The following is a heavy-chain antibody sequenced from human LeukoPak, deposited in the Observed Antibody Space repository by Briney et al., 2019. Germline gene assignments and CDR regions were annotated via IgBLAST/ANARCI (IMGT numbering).Heavy chain of an antibody. CDR1: GFAVGSNY. Sequence: GGSLRLSCVASGFAVGSNYMSWVRQAPGKGLEWVSLIYSGGAIRYADSVKGRFTISRDSSKNTLLLQTNDLTVEDTARYYCARRPENWGQGILVTVSS. J-gene: IGHJ4*02. CDR2: IYSGGAI. CDR3: ARRPEN. V-gene: IGHV3-53*01.